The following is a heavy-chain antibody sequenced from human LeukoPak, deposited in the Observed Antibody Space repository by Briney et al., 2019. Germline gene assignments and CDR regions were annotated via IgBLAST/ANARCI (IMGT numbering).Heavy chain of an antibody. V-gene: IGHV4-39*07. D-gene: IGHD3-22*01. CDR1: GGSISSSSYY. CDR2: IYYSGST. Sequence: SETLSLTCTVSGGSISSSSYYWGWIRQPPGKGLEWIGSIYYSGSTYYNPSLKSRVTISVDTSKNQFSLKLSSVTAADTAVYYCARVAVVVNPGSFDYWGQGTLVTVSS. CDR3: ARVAVVVNPGSFDY. J-gene: IGHJ4*02.